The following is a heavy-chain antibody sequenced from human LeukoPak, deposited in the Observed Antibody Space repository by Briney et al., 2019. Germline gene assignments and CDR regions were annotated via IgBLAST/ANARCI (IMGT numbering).Heavy chain of an antibody. CDR1: GYTFTDYF. Sequence: ASVKVSCKASGYTFTDYFIYWVRQAPGQGLEWMGWINPNIGDASYAQKFQDRVTITRDRSIKTAYMDLSRLTADDTAVYYCARMALDGGDSIGFDSWGQGTLPTVSS. J-gene: IGHJ5*01. V-gene: IGHV1-2*02. CDR2: INPNIGDA. CDR3: ARMALDGGDSIGFDS. D-gene: IGHD2-21*02.